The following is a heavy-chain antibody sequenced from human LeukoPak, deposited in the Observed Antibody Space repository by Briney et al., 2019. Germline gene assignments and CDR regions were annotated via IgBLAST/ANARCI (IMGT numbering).Heavy chain of an antibody. J-gene: IGHJ3*02. CDR2: IYYSGST. Sequence: PSETLSLTCTVSGGSISSYYWSWIRQPPGKGLEWIGYIYYSGSTNYNPSLKSRVTISVDTSKNQFSLKLSSVTAADTAVYYCARLLQLWPLDAFDIWGQGTMVTVSS. D-gene: IGHD5-18*01. CDR3: ARLLQLWPLDAFDI. CDR1: GGSISSYY. V-gene: IGHV4-59*08.